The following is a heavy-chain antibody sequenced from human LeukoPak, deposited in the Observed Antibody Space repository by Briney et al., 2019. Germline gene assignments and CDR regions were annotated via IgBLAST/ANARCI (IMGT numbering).Heavy chain of an antibody. CDR3: ARDFWSGYIYYMDV. CDR2: IYTSGST. J-gene: IGHJ6*03. D-gene: IGHD3-3*01. Sequence: SETLPLTCTVSGGSISSYYWSWIRQPAGKGLEWIGRIYTSGSTNYNPSLKSRVTMSVDTSKNQFSLKLSSVTAADTAVYYCARDFWSGYIYYMDVWGKGTTVTVSS. V-gene: IGHV4-4*07. CDR1: GGSISSYY.